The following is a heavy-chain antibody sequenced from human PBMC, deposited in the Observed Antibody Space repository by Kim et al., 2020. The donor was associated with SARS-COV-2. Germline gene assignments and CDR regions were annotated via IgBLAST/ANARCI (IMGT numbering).Heavy chain of an antibody. Sequence: SLTSRVTMSVDTSKNQFSLKLSSVTAADTAVYYCARVGCSSTSCPDAFDIWGQGTMVTVSS. J-gene: IGHJ3*02. CDR3: ARVGCSSTSCPDAFDI. V-gene: IGHV4-4*07. D-gene: IGHD2-2*01.